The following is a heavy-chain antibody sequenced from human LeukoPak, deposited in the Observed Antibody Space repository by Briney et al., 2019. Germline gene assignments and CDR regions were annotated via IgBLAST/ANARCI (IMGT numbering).Heavy chain of an antibody. CDR3: ARRGTGFDTTGTGGVWFDP. V-gene: IGHV4-59*02. Sequence: PSETLSLTCTVSGDSVSSLYWCWLRKPPGKGLGWIGFIYYNGSTNYNPSLQSRVTISADTSINTSSLQLSCLTASDTAVYYCARRGTGFDTTGTGGVWFDPWGQGTLVTVSS. D-gene: IGHD1-1*01. CDR2: IYYNGST. J-gene: IGHJ5*02. CDR1: GDSVSSLY.